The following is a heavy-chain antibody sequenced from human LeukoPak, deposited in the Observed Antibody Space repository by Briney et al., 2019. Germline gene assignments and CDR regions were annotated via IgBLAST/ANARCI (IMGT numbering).Heavy chain of an antibody. V-gene: IGHV3-21*01. CDR1: GFTFSSYS. D-gene: IGHD6-13*01. J-gene: IGHJ5*02. CDR3: ASCSEYSSSWSSGCNWFDP. Sequence: GGSLRLSCAASGFTFSSYSMNWVRQAPGKGLEWVSSISSSSSYIYYAGSVKGRFTISRDNAKNSLYLQMNSLRAEDTAVYYCASCSEYSSSWSSGCNWFDPWGQGTLVTVSS. CDR2: ISSSSSYI.